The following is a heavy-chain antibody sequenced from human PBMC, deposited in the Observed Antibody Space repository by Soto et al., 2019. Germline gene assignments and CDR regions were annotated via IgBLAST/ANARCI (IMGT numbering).Heavy chain of an antibody. CDR2: IYYSGST. D-gene: IGHD2-15*01. CDR3: ARKDNYYYMDV. CDR1: GGSISSYY. V-gene: IGHV4-59*08. J-gene: IGHJ6*03. Sequence: ETLSLTCTVSGGSISSYYWSWIRQPPGKGLEWIGYIYYSGSTNYNPSLKSRVTISVDTSKNQFSLKLSSVTAADTAVYYCARKDNYYYMDVWGKGTTVTVSS.